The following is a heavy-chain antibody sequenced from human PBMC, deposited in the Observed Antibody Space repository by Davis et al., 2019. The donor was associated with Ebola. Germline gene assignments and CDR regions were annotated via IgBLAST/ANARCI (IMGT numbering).Heavy chain of an antibody. CDR1: GYTFSSYG. D-gene: IGHD4-23*01. V-gene: IGHV1-18*01. J-gene: IGHJ4*02. CDR3: ARDPVVTPFDY. CDR2: ISAYNGNT. Sequence: ASVKVSCKASGYTFSSYGISWVRQAPGQGLECMGWISAYNGNTNYAQKIQGRVTMTTDTSTSTAYMELRSLRSDDTAVYYCARDPVVTPFDYWGQGTLVTVSS.